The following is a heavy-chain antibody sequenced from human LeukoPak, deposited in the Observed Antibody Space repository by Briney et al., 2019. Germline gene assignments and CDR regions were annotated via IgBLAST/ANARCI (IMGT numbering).Heavy chain of an antibody. D-gene: IGHD3-22*01. CDR3: ARANYYDSSGSIANWFDP. J-gene: IGHJ5*02. CDR2: IYHSGST. V-gene: IGHV4-38-2*01. CDR1: GYSISSGYY. Sequence: SQTLSLTCAVPGYSISSGYYWGWIRQPPGKGLEWIGSIYHSGSTYYNTSPKSRVTISVDTSKNQFSLKLSSVTAADTGVYYCARANYYDSSGSIANWFDPWGQGTLVTVSS.